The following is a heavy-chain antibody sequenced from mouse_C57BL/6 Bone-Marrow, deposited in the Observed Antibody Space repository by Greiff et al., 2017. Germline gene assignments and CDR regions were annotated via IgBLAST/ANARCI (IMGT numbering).Heavy chain of an antibody. CDR3: ARSYYGWFAY. Sequence: VQLQQPGAELVMPGASVKLSCKASGYTFTSYWMHWVKQRPGQGLEWIGEIDPSDSYTNYNQKFKGKSTLTVGKSSSTAYMQLSSLTSEDSAVYYCARSYYGWFAYWGQGTLVTVSA. V-gene: IGHV1-69*01. J-gene: IGHJ3*01. CDR2: IDPSDSYT. CDR1: GYTFTSYW. D-gene: IGHD1-1*01.